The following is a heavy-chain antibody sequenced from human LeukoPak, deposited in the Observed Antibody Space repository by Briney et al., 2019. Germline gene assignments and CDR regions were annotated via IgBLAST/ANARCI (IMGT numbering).Heavy chain of an antibody. CDR1: GFRFSSYG. CDR2: ISGSGGST. V-gene: IGHV3-23*01. D-gene: IGHD2-8*02. Sequence: GGSLRLSCAASGFRFSSYGMSWVRQAPGKGLEWVSAISGSGGSTYYADSVKGRFSISRDNSKNTLYMQMNSLRAEDTAIYYCATYRQVLLPFESWGQGTLVTVSS. J-gene: IGHJ4*02. CDR3: ATYRQVLLPFES.